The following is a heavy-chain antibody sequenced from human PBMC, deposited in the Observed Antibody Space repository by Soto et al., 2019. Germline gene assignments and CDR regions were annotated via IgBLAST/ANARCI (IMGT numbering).Heavy chain of an antibody. CDR2: INAGNGNT. J-gene: IGHJ5*02. D-gene: IGHD2-15*01. CDR3: ARYDCSGGSCYSPWFDP. V-gene: IGHV1-3*01. CDR1: GYTFSTYS. Sequence: GASVKVSCTASGYTFSTYSMHWVCQAPGQRLEWMGWINAGNGNTKYSQSFQSRVTITRDTSARTAYMELSSLSSEDTAVYYCARYDCSGGSCYSPWFDPWGQGTLVTVSS.